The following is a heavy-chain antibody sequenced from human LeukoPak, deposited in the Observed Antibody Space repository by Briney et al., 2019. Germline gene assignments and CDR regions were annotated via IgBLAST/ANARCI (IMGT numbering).Heavy chain of an antibody. CDR2: ISAYNGDT. Sequence: ASVEVSCKASGYTFTSDDISWVRQAPGQGLEWMGRISAYNGDTNYAERFQGRVTMTTDTSTSTAYMELRSLRSDDTAVYYCARGWDLDYWGQGTLVTVSS. J-gene: IGHJ4*02. CDR1: GYTFTSDD. D-gene: IGHD1-26*01. V-gene: IGHV1-18*01. CDR3: ARGWDLDY.